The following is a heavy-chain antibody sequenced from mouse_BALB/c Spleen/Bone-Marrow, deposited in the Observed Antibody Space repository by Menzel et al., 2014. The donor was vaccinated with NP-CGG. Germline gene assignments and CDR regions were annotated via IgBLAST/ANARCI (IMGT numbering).Heavy chain of an antibody. CDR3: SRQTATFFDY. Sequence: SGAELVRPGTSVKVSCKASGYAFTNYLIEWVKQRPGQGLEWIWVINPGSGGTNYNEKFKDKATLTADESSSTAYMQLSSLTSDDSAVYFCSRQTATFFDYWGQGTTLTVSS. V-gene: IGHV1-54*03. J-gene: IGHJ2*01. CDR1: GYAFTNYL. D-gene: IGHD1-2*01. CDR2: INPGSGGT.